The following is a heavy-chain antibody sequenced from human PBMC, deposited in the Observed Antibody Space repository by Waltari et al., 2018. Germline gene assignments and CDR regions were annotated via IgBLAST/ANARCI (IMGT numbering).Heavy chain of an antibody. D-gene: IGHD1-7*01. CDR3: ARVLTGTLEYYYYGMDV. CDR1: GGTFSSYA. V-gene: IGHV1-69*01. J-gene: IGHJ6*02. Sequence: QVQLVQSGAEVKKPGSSVKVSCKASGGTFSSYAISWLRQAPGQGLEWMGGIIPIFGTANYAQKFQGRVTITADESTSTAYMELSSLRSEDTAVYYCARVLTGTLEYYYYGMDVWGQGTTVTVSS. CDR2: IIPIFGTA.